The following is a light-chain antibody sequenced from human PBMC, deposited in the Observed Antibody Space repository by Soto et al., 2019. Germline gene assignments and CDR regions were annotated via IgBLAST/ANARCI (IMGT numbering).Light chain of an antibody. Sequence: EIVLTQSPGTLSLSPGERATLSCRASQSVTNNYLAWYRQKTGQAPRLLIYAASSRAAGTPDRFSGSGSGTDFTLTISRLEPEDFAVYYCQQYGSSFTFGPGTKVDIK. CDR1: QSVTNNY. V-gene: IGKV3-20*01. CDR3: QQYGSSFT. CDR2: AAS. J-gene: IGKJ3*01.